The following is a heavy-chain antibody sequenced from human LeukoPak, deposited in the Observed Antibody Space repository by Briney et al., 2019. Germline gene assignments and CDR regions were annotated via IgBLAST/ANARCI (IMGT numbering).Heavy chain of an antibody. D-gene: IGHD6-19*01. CDR3: ANDPSGPIWYFDY. J-gene: IGHJ4*02. CDR2: ISRTSGFI. V-gene: IGHV3-21*04. Sequence: GGSMRLSCTVSGFTFSNYGMNWVRQAPGWGLEWVSLISRTSGFIQYADSVEGRFTISRDNAQNSLYLQMNSLRAEDTAVYYCANDPSGPIWYFDYWGQGTLVTVSS. CDR1: GFTFSNYG.